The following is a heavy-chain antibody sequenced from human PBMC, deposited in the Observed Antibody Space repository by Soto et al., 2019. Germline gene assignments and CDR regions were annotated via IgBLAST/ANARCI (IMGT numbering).Heavy chain of an antibody. D-gene: IGHD6-19*01. CDR3: ARYLAVVFTDIDAFDI. CDR1: GGAFSGYY. Sequence: QVQLQQWGAGLLKPPETLALTCAVYGGAFSGYYWSWIRQPPGEGLEWSGKINHSGSTNYNPSLKSRVNKSVDTSTNQFSLRLSSVTAAVTAVYYCARYLAVVFTDIDAFDIWGQGTMVTVSS. J-gene: IGHJ3*02. CDR2: INHSGST. V-gene: IGHV4-34*01.